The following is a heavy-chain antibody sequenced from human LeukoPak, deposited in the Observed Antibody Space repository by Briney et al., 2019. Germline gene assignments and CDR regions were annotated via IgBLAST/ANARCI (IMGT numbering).Heavy chain of an antibody. CDR3: ARGLGGVDY. CDR2: INHSGST. CDR1: GGSISSYY. V-gene: IGHV4-34*01. Sequence: SETLPLTCTVSGGSISSYYWSWIRQPPGKGLEWIGEINHSGSTNYNPSLKSRVTISVDTSKNQFSLKLSSVTAADTAVYYCARGLGGVDYWGQGTLVTVSS. J-gene: IGHJ4*02.